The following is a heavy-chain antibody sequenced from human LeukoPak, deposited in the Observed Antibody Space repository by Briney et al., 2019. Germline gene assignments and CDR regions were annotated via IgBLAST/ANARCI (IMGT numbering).Heavy chain of an antibody. CDR3: TTGPDPTFDY. CDR1: GFTFSSVW. CDR2: IKSKAAGGTT. V-gene: IGHV3-15*01. J-gene: IGHJ4*02. Sequence: GGSLRLSYAASGFTFSSVWVSWVRQAPGKGLEWVGRIKSKAAGGTTDYAAPVKGRFTISRDDSKNTLYLQMNSLKTEDTAIYYCTTGPDPTFDYWGRGTLVTVSS.